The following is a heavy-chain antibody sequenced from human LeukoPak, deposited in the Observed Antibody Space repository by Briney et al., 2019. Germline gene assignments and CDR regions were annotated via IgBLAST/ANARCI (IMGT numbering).Heavy chain of an antibody. Sequence: SETLSLTCTVSGDSISSSSFFWGWIRQPPGKGLEWIGAVYSENTYYNPSLKSRVSISVDTSKNQFSLKLSSVTAADTAVYYCAREEGSGSYYGYWGQGTLVTVSS. CDR2: VYSENT. CDR3: AREEGSGSYYGY. J-gene: IGHJ4*02. V-gene: IGHV4-39*07. CDR1: GDSISSSSFF. D-gene: IGHD1-26*01.